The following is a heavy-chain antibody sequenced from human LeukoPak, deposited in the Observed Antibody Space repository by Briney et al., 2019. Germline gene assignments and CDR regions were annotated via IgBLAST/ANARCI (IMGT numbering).Heavy chain of an antibody. V-gene: IGHV3-48*01. D-gene: IGHD3-22*01. Sequence: GGSLRLSCVASGFTFSSYSMNWVRQAPGKGLEWVSYISSSSSTIYYADSVKGRFTISRDNAKNSLYLQMNSLRAEDTAVYYCARAYYYDSSGPKPPDYWGQGTLVTVSS. CDR2: ISSSSSTI. CDR1: GFTFSSYS. CDR3: ARAYYYDSSGPKPPDY. J-gene: IGHJ4*02.